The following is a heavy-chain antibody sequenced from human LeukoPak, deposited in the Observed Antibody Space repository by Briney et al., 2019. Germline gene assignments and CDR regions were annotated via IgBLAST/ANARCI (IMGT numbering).Heavy chain of an antibody. CDR3: ARVQSRESFDP. CDR2: INSDGFSR. Sequence: RGSPSVFCAASGFTFSNYWEHWVRQAPGKGLVWVSRINSDGFSRSYADPLKGRFTISRDNANNTLYMQMNSLRAEDTAVYYCARVQSRESFDPWDQGRLVTVSS. V-gene: IGHV3-74*01. D-gene: IGHD1-1*01. CDR1: GFTFSNYW. J-gene: IGHJ5*02.